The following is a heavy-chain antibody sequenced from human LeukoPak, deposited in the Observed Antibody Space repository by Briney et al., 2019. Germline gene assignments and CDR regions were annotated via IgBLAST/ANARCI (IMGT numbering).Heavy chain of an antibody. CDR1: GGSISSYY. Sequence: SETLSLTCTVSGGSISSYYWSWIRQPPGKGLEWIGYIYYSGSTNYNPSHKSRVTISVDTSKNQFSLKLSSVTAADTAVYYCARLSIAAAVYYFDYWGQGTLVTVSS. V-gene: IGHV4-59*08. D-gene: IGHD6-13*01. J-gene: IGHJ4*02. CDR3: ARLSIAAAVYYFDY. CDR2: IYYSGST.